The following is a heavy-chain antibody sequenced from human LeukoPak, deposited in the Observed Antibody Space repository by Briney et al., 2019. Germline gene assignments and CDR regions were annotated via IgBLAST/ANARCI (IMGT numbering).Heavy chain of an antibody. D-gene: IGHD7-27*01. CDR1: GFTFSTYA. CDR3: ARDAYWGLDWYFDL. V-gene: IGHV3-23*01. Sequence: GGSLRLSCAASGFTFSTYAMSWVRQAPGKGLDWVPAISGSGGSTYYADSVKGRFTIPRDNSKNTLYLQMNSLRAEDTAVYYCARDAYWGLDWYFDLWGRGTLVTVSS. CDR2: ISGSGGST. J-gene: IGHJ2*01.